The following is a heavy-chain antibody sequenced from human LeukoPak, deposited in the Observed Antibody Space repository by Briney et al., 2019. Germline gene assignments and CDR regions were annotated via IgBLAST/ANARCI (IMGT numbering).Heavy chain of an antibody. J-gene: IGHJ4*02. CDR3: ARDRKVVTRNDYVDY. Sequence: GASVKVSCKASGYTFTGYYMHWVRQAPGQGLEWMGWISAYNGNTNYAQNLQGRVTMTTDTSTSTAYMELRSLRSDDTAVYYCARDRKVVTRNDYVDYWGQGTLVTVSS. D-gene: IGHD2-15*01. CDR2: ISAYNGNT. CDR1: GYTFTGYY. V-gene: IGHV1-18*04.